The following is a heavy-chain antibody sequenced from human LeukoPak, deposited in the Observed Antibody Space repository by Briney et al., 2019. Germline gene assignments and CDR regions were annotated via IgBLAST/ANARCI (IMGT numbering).Heavy chain of an antibody. D-gene: IGHD6-19*01. CDR2: INPNSGGT. CDR3: VGIAVAGSKVY. Sequence: VKVSCXASGYXFTVYYMHWVRQAPGQGLEWMGRINPNSGGTNYAQKFQGRVTMTRDTSISTAYMELSRLRSDDTAVYYCVGIAVAGSKVYWGQGTLVTVSS. CDR1: GYXFTVYY. J-gene: IGHJ4*02. V-gene: IGHV1-2*06.